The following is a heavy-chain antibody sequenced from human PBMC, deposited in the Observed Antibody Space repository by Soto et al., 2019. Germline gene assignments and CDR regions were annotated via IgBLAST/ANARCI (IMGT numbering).Heavy chain of an antibody. CDR2: IIPIFRSA. CDR3: ATDLYYYGVRYHDESAY. V-gene: IGHV1-69*01. Sequence: QVQLGQSGAEVKKHGSSVKVSCKASGGDLINYGISWVRQAPGQGLEWMGGIIPIFRSANYAQKFQGRVTIAADDPTTTASIELTTLPSEATAVYYFATDLYYYGVRYHDESAYRCQGPLATVSS. D-gene: IGHD2-21*01. CDR1: GGDLINYG. J-gene: IGHJ4*02.